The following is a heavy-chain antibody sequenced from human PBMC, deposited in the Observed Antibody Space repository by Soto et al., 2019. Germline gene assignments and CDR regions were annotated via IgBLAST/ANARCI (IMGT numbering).Heavy chain of an antibody. J-gene: IGHJ5*02. Sequence: GGSRRLSCAASGLPFSSYAMSWVRQAPGKGLEWVSGIRGSGAYTYYADSVKGRFTISRDNSKNTLYLQMNSLRADDTAVYYSVVRGGTRNWVDPWGQGTLVTVSS. D-gene: IGHD3-10*01. CDR2: IRGSGAYT. V-gene: IGHV3-23*01. CDR1: GLPFSSYA. CDR3: VVRGGTRNWVDP.